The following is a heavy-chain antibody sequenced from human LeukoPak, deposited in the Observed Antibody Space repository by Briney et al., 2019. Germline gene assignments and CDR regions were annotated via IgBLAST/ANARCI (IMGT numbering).Heavy chain of an antibody. D-gene: IGHD6-13*01. CDR3: ARSTSGSWFGDY. Sequence: PGGSLRLSCAASGFTVSSHYISWVRHAPGRGLEWVSVIFSDGSTYYADSVKGRFTISRDNSKNTLYLQMNSLRAEDTAVYYCARSTSGSWFGDYWGQGTLVTVSS. CDR2: IFSDGST. J-gene: IGHJ4*02. V-gene: IGHV3-53*01. CDR1: GFTVSSHY.